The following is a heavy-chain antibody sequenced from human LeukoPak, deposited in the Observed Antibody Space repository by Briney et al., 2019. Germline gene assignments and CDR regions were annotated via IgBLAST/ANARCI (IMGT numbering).Heavy chain of an antibody. CDR3: ARSAGGVCGGDCYRTTRGYFQH. V-gene: IGHV1-18*01. J-gene: IGHJ1*01. CDR2: ISAYNGNT. CDR1: GYTFTSYG. D-gene: IGHD2-21*02. Sequence: ASVKVSCKASGYTFTSYGISWVRQAPGQGLEWMGWISAYNGNTNYAQKLQGRVTMTTDTSTSTAYMELRSLRSDDTAVYYCARSAGGVCGGDCYRTTRGYFQHWGQGTLVTVSS.